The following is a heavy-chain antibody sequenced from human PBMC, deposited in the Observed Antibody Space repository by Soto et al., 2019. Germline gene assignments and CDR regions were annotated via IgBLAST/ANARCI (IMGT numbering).Heavy chain of an antibody. J-gene: IGHJ4*02. CDR2: INPNSGGT. CDR1: GYTFTGYY. V-gene: IGHV1-2*02. CDR3: ARAGWLAPQFDY. D-gene: IGHD6-19*01. Sequence: ASVKVSCKASGYTFTGYYMHWVRQAPGQGREWMGWINPNSGGTNYAQKFQGRVTMTRDTSISTAYMELSRLRSDDTAVYYCARAGWLAPQFDYWGQGTLVTVSS.